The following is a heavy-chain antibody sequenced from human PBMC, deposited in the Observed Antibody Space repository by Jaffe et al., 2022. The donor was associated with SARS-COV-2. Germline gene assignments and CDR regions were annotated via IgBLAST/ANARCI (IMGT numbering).Heavy chain of an antibody. CDR1: GFTFSSYG. CDR3: AKDQGYSYGYSWNGMDV. CDR2: ISYDGSNK. Sequence: QVQLVESGGGVVQPGRSLRLSCAASGFTFSSYGMHWVRQAPGKGLEWVAVISYDGSNKYYADSVKGRFTISRDNSKNTLYLQMNSLRAEDTAVYYCAKDQGYSYGYSWNGMDVWGQGTTVTVSS. D-gene: IGHD5-18*01. V-gene: IGHV3-30*18. J-gene: IGHJ6*02.